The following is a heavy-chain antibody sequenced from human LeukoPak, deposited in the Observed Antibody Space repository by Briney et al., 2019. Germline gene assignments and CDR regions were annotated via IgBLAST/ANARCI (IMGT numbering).Heavy chain of an antibody. CDR3: ATTMMDAFDI. V-gene: IGHV4-34*01. J-gene: IGHJ3*02. CDR2: INHSGST. Sequence: SETLSLTCAVYGGSFSGYYWSWIRQPPGKGLEWIGEINHSGSTNYNPSLRSRVTISVDTSKNQFSLKLSSVTAADTAVYYCATTMMDAFDIWDQGTMVTVSS. D-gene: IGHD3-22*01. CDR1: GGSFSGYY.